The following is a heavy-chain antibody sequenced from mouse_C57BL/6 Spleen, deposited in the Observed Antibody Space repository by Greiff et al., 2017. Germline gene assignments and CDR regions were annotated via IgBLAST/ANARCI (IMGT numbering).Heavy chain of an antibody. Sequence: VQLQQSGAELVKPGASVKISCKASGYAFSSYWMNWVKQRPGKGLEWIGQIYPGDGDTNYNGMFKGKATLTADKSSSTAYMQLSSLTSEDSAVYFCAGVLGRGYYAMDYWGQGTSVTVSS. J-gene: IGHJ4*01. CDR2: IYPGDGDT. V-gene: IGHV1-80*01. CDR3: AGVLGRGYYAMDY. CDR1: GYAFSSYW. D-gene: IGHD4-1*01.